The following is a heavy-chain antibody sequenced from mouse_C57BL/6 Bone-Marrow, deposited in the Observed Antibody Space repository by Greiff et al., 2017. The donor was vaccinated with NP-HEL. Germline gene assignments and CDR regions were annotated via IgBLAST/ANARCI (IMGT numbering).Heavy chain of an antibody. CDR2: IDPENGDT. CDR3: TRSPYGYFAY. CDR1: GFHIKDDY. J-gene: IGHJ3*01. D-gene: IGHD2-2*01. Sequence: VQLKESGAEFLRPGASVKLSCTASGFHIKDDYLHWVKQRPEQGLEWIGWIDPENGDTDYASKFQGKAPITADTPSNTAYLQLSSLTSEDTAVYYCTRSPYGYFAYWGQGTLVTVSA. V-gene: IGHV14-4*01.